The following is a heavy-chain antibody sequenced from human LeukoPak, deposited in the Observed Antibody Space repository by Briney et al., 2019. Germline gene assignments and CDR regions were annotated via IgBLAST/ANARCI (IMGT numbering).Heavy chain of an antibody. CDR3: ARGILLEWREPFDY. CDR1: GGSISSYY. V-gene: IGHV4-59*01. CDR2: IYYSGST. Sequence: PSETLSLTCTVSGGSISSYYWSWIRQPPGKGLEWIGYIYYSGSTNYNPSLKSRVTISVDTSKNQFSLKLSSVTAADTAVYYCARGILLEWREPFDYWGQGTPVTVSS. D-gene: IGHD3-3*01. J-gene: IGHJ4*02.